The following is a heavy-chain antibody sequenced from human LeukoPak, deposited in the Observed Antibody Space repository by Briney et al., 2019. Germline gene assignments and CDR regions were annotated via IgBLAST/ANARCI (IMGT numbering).Heavy chain of an antibody. Sequence: PVRSLRLSCAASGFTFDDYAMHWVRQAPGKGLEWVSGISWNSGSIGYADSVKGRFTISRDNAKNSLYLQMNSLRAEDMALYYCAKGRHYYDSSGYYELDAFDIWGQGTMVTVSS. J-gene: IGHJ3*02. CDR3: AKGRHYYDSSGYYELDAFDI. CDR2: ISWNSGSI. D-gene: IGHD3-22*01. V-gene: IGHV3-9*03. CDR1: GFTFDDYA.